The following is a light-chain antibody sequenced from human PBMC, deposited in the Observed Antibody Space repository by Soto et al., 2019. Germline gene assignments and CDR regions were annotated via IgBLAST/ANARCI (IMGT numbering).Light chain of an antibody. CDR2: ANK. J-gene: IGLJ1*01. V-gene: IGLV1-40*01. CDR1: SSNIGAGYD. CDR3: QSYDTSPSGYV. Sequence: QSVLTQPPSVSGAPGQRVTISCTGSSSNIGAGYDVHWYQQLPGAAPKLLIYANKNRPAGVPDRFSVSKSGTSASLAITGLQAEDEADYYCQSYDTSPSGYVFGTGTKVTVL.